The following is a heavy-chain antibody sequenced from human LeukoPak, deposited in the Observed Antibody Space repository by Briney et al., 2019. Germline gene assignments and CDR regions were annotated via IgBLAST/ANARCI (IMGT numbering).Heavy chain of an antibody. V-gene: IGHV4-39*07. J-gene: IGHJ6*03. CDR3: AGGIVVVPAATGDYYYYMDV. CDR1: GGSISSSSYY. Sequence: SETLSLTCTVSGGSISSSSYYWSWIRQPPGKGLEWIGEINHSGSTNYNPSLKSRITISVDTSKNQFSLKLSSVTAADTAVYYCAGGIVVVPAATGDYYYYMDVWGKGTTVTVSS. CDR2: INHSGST. D-gene: IGHD2-2*01.